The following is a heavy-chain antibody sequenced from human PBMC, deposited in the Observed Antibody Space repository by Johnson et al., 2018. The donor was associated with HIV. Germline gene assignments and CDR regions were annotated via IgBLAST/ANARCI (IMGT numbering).Heavy chain of an antibody. CDR2: ISYDGSNT. J-gene: IGHJ3*02. CDR1: GFTFSSYG. CDR3: AKAKSNAFDI. V-gene: IGHV3-30*18. Sequence: QVQLVESGGGVVQPGRSLRLSCAASGFTFSSYGMHWVRQAPGKGLEWVAVISYDGSNTYYADSVKGRFTISRDNSKNTLYLQMNSLRAEDTAVYYCAKAKSNAFDILGQGTMVTVSS.